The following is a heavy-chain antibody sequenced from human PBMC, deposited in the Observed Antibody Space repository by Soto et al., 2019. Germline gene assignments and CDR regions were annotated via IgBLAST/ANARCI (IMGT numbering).Heavy chain of an antibody. CDR2: ISYDGSNK. D-gene: IGHD4-17*01. J-gene: IGHJ6*02. V-gene: IGHV3-30-3*01. Sequence: QVQLVESGGGVVQPGRSLRLSCAASGFTFSSYAMHWVGQAPGKGLEWVAVISYDGSNKYYADSVKGRFTISRDNSKNTLYLQMNSLRAEDTAVYYCARDPTVTSGYYYYGMVVWGQGTTVTVSS. CDR1: GFTFSSYA. CDR3: ARDPTVTSGYYYYGMVV.